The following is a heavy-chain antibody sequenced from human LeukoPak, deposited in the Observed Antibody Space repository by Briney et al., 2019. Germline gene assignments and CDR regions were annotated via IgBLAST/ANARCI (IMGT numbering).Heavy chain of an antibody. J-gene: IGHJ4*02. Sequence: ASVKVSCKASGYTFTGYYMHWVRQAPGQGLEWMGWINPNSGGTNYAQKFQGRVTMTRDTPISTAYMELSRLRSDDTAVYYCARDSYSSSWFNLHYWGQGTLVTVSS. CDR3: ARDSYSSSWFNLHY. D-gene: IGHD6-13*01. CDR1: GYTFTGYY. CDR2: INPNSGGT. V-gene: IGHV1-2*02.